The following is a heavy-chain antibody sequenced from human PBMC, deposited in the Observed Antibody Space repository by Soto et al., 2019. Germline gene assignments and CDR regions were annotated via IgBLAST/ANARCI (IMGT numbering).Heavy chain of an antibody. CDR2: IYSAGST. Sequence: XGSLGLSCAVSGLTVSRTQMSGVRQAPGKGLQWVSVIYSAGSTYYANAVKGRFTISRDISENKIFLELNGLTVDDTAVYYCARAREPEYSSSIFFDYWGRGTVVTVSS. CDR1: GLTVSRTQ. D-gene: IGHD6-6*01. CDR3: ARAREPEYSSSIFFDY. V-gene: IGHV3-53*01. J-gene: IGHJ4*01.